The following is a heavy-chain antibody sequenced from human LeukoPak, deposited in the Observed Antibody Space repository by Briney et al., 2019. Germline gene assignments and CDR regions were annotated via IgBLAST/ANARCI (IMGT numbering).Heavy chain of an antibody. CDR1: GFTVSSNY. CDR2: IYSGGST. Sequence: RAGGSLRLSCAASGFTVSSNYMSWVRQAPGKGLEWVSVIYSGGSTYYADSVKGRFTISRDNSKNTLYLQMNSLRAEDTAVYYCARDSSYCSSTSCYADYFDCWGQGTLVTVSS. J-gene: IGHJ4*02. V-gene: IGHV3-66*01. D-gene: IGHD2-2*01. CDR3: ARDSSYCSSTSCYADYFDC.